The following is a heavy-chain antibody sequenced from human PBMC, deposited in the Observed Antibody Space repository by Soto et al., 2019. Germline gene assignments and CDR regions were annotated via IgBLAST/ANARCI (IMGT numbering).Heavy chain of an antibody. Sequence: QVQLQESGPGLVKPSGTLSLTCAVSGGSINNSNWWIWVRQPPGKGLEWIGEIHHSGSTNYNPSLNSRVTISVDKSKNQFSLNLSSVTAADTAVYYCARVSDDSSWFDKFDYWGQGTLVTVSS. CDR3: ARVSDDSSWFDKFDY. J-gene: IGHJ4*02. CDR1: GGSINNSNW. CDR2: IHHSGST. V-gene: IGHV4-4*02. D-gene: IGHD6-13*01.